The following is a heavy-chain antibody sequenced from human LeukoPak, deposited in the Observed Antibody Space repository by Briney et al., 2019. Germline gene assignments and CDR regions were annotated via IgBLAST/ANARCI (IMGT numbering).Heavy chain of an antibody. CDR2: IYYSGNT. CDR3: ARLRFLEWLPHPFDY. D-gene: IGHD3-3*01. V-gene: IGHV4-39*01. Sequence: SETLSLTCTVSGVSISSSNSYWGWIRQPPGKGLEWIGSIYYSGNTYYNASLKSQVSISIDTSKNQFSLRLTSVTAADTAVYYCARLRFLEWLPHPFDYWGQGTLVTVSS. J-gene: IGHJ4*02. CDR1: GVSISSSNSY.